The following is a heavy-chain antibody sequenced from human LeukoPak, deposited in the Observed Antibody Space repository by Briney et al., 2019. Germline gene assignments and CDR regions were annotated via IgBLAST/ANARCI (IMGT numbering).Heavy chain of an antibody. CDR2: IGRSSNTI. Sequence: GGSLRLSCAASGFTFSSYNRNWVRQAPGKGLEWISYIGRSSNTIYYADSVKGRFTISRDNARNSLYLQMNRLRPEDTAMYYCARGVDYAEDYWGQGTLVTVSS. V-gene: IGHV3-48*04. J-gene: IGHJ4*02. CDR3: ARGVDYAEDY. D-gene: IGHD4-17*01. CDR1: GFTFSSYN.